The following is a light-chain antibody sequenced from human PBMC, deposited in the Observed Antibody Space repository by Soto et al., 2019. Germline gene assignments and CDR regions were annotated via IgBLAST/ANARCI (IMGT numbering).Light chain of an antibody. CDR1: KNDIGVYDF. CDR2: EVV. J-gene: IGLJ1*01. CDR3: KSYAGSNTYV. V-gene: IGLV2-8*01. Sequence: QSVLTQPPSASGSPGQSVTISCTGTKNDIGVYDFVSWYQHHPGKATILIIYEVVQRPSGAPDRSSGSTSATTAPLTVSWLHAADEDYYCCKSYAGSNTYVFGTGTKVTVL.